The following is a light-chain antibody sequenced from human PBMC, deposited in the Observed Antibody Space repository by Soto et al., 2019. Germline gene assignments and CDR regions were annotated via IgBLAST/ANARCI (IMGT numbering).Light chain of an antibody. CDR3: QQYVNLPYT. CDR2: DTT. CDR1: QDLTNF. V-gene: IGKV1-33*01. Sequence: DIQMTQSPTSLAASVGDRVTLTCQASQDLTNFLNWYQQKPGEAPKLLIYDTTTLEEGVPSRFSGGGSGTEFTFTIIGLQPEDAPIYSCQQYVNLPYTFGQGTKLEIK. J-gene: IGKJ2*01.